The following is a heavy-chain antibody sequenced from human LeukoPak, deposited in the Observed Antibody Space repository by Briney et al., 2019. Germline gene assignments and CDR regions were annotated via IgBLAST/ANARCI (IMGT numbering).Heavy chain of an antibody. CDR1: GFTFRNYW. Sequence: TGGSLRLSCAASGFTFRNYWMSWVRQAPGKGLEWVANIKQDGSEKYYVDSVKGRFTISRDNAKNSLYLQMNSLRAEDTAVYYCARSSGYNYDYWGQGTLVTVSS. V-gene: IGHV3-7*01. CDR2: IKQDGSEK. D-gene: IGHD3-22*01. J-gene: IGHJ4*02. CDR3: ARSSGYNYDY.